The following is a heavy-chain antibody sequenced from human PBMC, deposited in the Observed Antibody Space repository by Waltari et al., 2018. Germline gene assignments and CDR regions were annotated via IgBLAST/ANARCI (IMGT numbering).Heavy chain of an antibody. V-gene: IGHV3-30-3*01. CDR3: ATSMGEGVEPAYFDY. Sequence: QVQLVESGGGVVQPGRSLRLSCAASGFTFSSYAMHWVRQAPGKGLEWGAVIAYGGSNKCYADSVKGRFTISRDNSKNTLYLQMNSLRAEDTAVYYCATSMGEGVEPAYFDYWGQGTLVTVSS. D-gene: IGHD2-15*01. CDR1: GFTFSSYA. J-gene: IGHJ4*02. CDR2: IAYGGSNK.